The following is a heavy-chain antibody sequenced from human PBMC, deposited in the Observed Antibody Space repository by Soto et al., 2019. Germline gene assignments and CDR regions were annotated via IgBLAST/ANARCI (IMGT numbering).Heavy chain of an antibody. CDR1: GFTVSSNY. D-gene: IGHD6-13*01. CDR3: AREGIAAAGTKAYYYYSMDV. J-gene: IGHJ6*02. V-gene: IGHV3-53*02. Sequence: EVQLVETGGGLIQPGGSLRLSCAASGFTVSSNYMSWVRQAPGKGLEWVSVIYSGGSTYYADSVKGRFTISRDNSKNTLYLQMNSLRAEDTAVYYCAREGIAAAGTKAYYYYSMDVWGQGTTVTVSS. CDR2: IYSGGST.